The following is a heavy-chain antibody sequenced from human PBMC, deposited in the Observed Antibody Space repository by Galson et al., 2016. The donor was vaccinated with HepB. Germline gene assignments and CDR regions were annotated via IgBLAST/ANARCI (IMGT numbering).Heavy chain of an antibody. J-gene: IGHJ3*02. V-gene: IGHV3-30*05. Sequence: SLRLSCAASGFTFRNYGMHWVRQAPGKGLEGVAVISYDGKKTYYGESVKGRFTISRDNSKNTMYLQMNSLKKEDTAVYYCARIESRVDGFDIWGQGTRVTVSS. CDR3: ARIESRVDGFDI. CDR2: ISYDGKKT. CDR1: GFTFRNYG.